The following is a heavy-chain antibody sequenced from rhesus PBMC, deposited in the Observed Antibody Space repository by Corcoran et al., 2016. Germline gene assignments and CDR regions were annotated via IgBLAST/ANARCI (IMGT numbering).Heavy chain of an antibody. Sequence: EVQLVESGGGLVQPGGSLRLSCEASGFTFSTYGIHWVRQAPGKGLEGVAVLSFDESKKYYADSMKDRFTISRDNSKNMVYLQMNNLKLEDTAVYYCVRGFYGLDSWGQGVVVTVSS. CDR3: VRGFYGLDS. V-gene: IGHV3-54*02. CDR2: LSFDESKK. CDR1: GFTFSTYG. J-gene: IGHJ6*01.